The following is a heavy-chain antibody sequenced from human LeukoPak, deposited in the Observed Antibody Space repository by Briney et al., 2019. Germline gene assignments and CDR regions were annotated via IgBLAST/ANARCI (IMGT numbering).Heavy chain of an antibody. Sequence: GVSLRLSCAASGFTVSSNYMSWVRQAPGKGLEWVSVLYSSGSTYYADSVKGRFTISRDNSKNTLYLQMNSLRAEDTAVYYCARDSSRWYYFDYWGQGTLVTVSS. CDR3: ARDSSRWYYFDY. V-gene: IGHV3-66*01. CDR2: LYSSGST. D-gene: IGHD6-13*01. CDR1: GFTVSSNY. J-gene: IGHJ4*02.